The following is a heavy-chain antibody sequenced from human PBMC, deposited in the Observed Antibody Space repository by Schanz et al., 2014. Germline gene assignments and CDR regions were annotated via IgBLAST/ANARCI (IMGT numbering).Heavy chain of an antibody. CDR1: RYTFNTYG. Sequence: QGQLVQSGPEVKEPGASVKVSCEASRYTFNTYGLNWVRQAPEQGLEWMGWISAYTNNTNYAQKVQGRVTMTTDTSTGTAYMELRSLRSDDTAVYYCARDRRRYCSTASCLHDNWFDPWGQGTLVIVSS. CDR3: ARDRRRYCSTASCLHDNWFDP. D-gene: IGHD2-2*01. J-gene: IGHJ5*02. CDR2: ISAYTNNT. V-gene: IGHV1-18*01.